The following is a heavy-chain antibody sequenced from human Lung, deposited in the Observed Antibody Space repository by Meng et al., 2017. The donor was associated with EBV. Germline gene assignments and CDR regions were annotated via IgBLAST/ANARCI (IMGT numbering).Heavy chain of an antibody. CDR3: ARLADGPTSP. D-gene: IGHD3-16*01. CDR2: IKQSGTT. J-gene: IGHJ5*02. CDR1: GESFSDFH. V-gene: IGHV4-34*02. Sequence: QVQLQQWGSGLLKPWETLSLTCGIYGESFSDFHWSWVRQPPGRGLEWIGDIKQSGTTNYNSTLKSRATISIDTSKKQFSLELTSVTAADTAMYYCARLADGPTSPWGQGIMVTVSS.